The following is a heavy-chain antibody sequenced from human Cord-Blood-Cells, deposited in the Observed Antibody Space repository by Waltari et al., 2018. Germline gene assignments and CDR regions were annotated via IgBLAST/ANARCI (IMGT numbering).Heavy chain of an antibody. Sequence: QVQLVQSGAEVKKPGASVKVSCKASGYTFTGHYMHWVRQPPGQGLEWMGCSNPNRGCTSDAKTVQGRPTMTSDPSISAAYGELRSRRADDTAVYYCLRLGMVRAFDICGQGTMVTVSS. CDR3: LRLGMVRAFDI. V-gene: IGHV1-2*02. D-gene: IGHD7-27*01. CDR2: SNPNRGCT. J-gene: IGHJ3*02. CDR1: GYTFTGHY.